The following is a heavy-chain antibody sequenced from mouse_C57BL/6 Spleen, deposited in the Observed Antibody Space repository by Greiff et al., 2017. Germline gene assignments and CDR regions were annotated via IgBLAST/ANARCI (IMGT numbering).Heavy chain of an antibody. CDR1: GFNIKDYY. D-gene: IGHD3-3*01. CDR3: TTEKQRAFDY. J-gene: IGHJ2*01. Sequence: VQLQQSGAELVRPGASVKLSCTASGFNIKDYYMHWVKQRPEQGLEWIGRIDPEDGDTEYAPKFQGKATMTADTSSNPAYLQLSSLTSEDTAVYYCTTEKQRAFDYWGQGTTLTVSS. CDR2: IDPEDGDT. V-gene: IGHV14-1*01.